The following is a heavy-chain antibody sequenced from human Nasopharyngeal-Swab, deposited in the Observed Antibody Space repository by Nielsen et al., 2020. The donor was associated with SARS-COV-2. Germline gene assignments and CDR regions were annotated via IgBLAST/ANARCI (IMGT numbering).Heavy chain of an antibody. V-gene: IGHV3-30-3*01. J-gene: IGHJ6*03. CDR3: ARDYDFWSGYPNMDV. CDR1: GFTFSSYA. Sequence: GESLKISCAASGFTFSSYAMHWVRQAPGKGLEWVAVISYDGSNKYYADSVKGRFTISRDNSKNTLYLQMNSLRAEDTAVYYCARDYDFWSGYPNMDVWGKGTTVTVSS. CDR2: ISYDGSNK. D-gene: IGHD3-3*01.